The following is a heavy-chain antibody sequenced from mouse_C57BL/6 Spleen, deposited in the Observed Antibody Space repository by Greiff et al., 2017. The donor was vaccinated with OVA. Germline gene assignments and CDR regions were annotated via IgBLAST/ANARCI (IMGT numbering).Heavy chain of an antibody. Sequence: VQLQQSGAELVRPGASVTLSCKASGYTFTDYEMHWVKQTPVHGLEWIGAIDPETGGTAYNQKFKGKAILTADKSSSTAYMELRSLTSEDSAVYYCTRSRLRRDYFDCWGQGTTLSVSS. CDR3: TRSRLRRDYFDC. D-gene: IGHD2-4*01. J-gene: IGHJ2*01. CDR2: IDPETGGT. V-gene: IGHV1-15*01. CDR1: GYTFTDYE.